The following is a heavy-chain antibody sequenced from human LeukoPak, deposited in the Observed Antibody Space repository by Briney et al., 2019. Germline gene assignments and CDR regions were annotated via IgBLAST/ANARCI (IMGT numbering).Heavy chain of an antibody. CDR1: GGSITNTNY. Sequence: PSGTLSLTCGVSGGSITNTNYWTWVRQPPGKGLEWIGEVNLQGSTNYNPSLMGRVAISVDTSENHISLQLTSVTAADTAVYYCAREGGPYRPLDYSGQGTLITVSS. J-gene: IGHJ4*02. V-gene: IGHV4-4*02. CDR2: VNLQGST. CDR3: AREGGPYRPLDY.